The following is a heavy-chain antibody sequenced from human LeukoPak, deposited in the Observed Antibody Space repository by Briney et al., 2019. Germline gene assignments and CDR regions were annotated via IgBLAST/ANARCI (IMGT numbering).Heavy chain of an antibody. D-gene: IGHD6-13*01. CDR2: INHSGGT. CDR1: GGSFSGYH. CDR3: ARGSEIAAAGTGFYFDY. V-gene: IGHV4-34*01. J-gene: IGHJ4*02. Sequence: SETLSLTCAVYGGSFSGYHWSWIRQPPGKGLEWIGEINHSGGTIYNPSLKSVVAISVDTSKNQFSLRLRSVTAADTALYYCARGSEIAAAGTGFYFDYWGQRTLVTVSS.